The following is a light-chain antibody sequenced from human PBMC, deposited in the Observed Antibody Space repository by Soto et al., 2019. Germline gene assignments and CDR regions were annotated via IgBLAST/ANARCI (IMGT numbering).Light chain of an antibody. CDR2: GAS. Sequence: EIGLTQSPGTLSLSPGERATLSCRASQSVSNNYLAWYQQKPGQAPRLLIYGASNRATGIPDRFSGSGSGTDFTLTISRLEPADFAVYYCQYYGSSSTFGQGTKVDIK. V-gene: IGKV3-20*01. CDR3: QYYGSSST. CDR1: QSVSNNY. J-gene: IGKJ1*01.